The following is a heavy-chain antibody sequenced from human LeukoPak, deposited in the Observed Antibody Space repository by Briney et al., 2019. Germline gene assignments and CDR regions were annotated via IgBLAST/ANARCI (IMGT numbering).Heavy chain of an antibody. CDR1: GYTFTSYG. Sequence: GASVTVSCKASGYTFTSYGISWVRQAPGQGLEWMGWISAYNGNTNYAQKLQGRVTMTTDTSTSTAYMELRSLRSDDTAVYYCARPGDSSGYYHPHFDYWSQGTLVTVSS. CDR2: ISAYNGNT. J-gene: IGHJ4*02. D-gene: IGHD3-22*01. V-gene: IGHV1-18*01. CDR3: ARPGDSSGYYHPHFDY.